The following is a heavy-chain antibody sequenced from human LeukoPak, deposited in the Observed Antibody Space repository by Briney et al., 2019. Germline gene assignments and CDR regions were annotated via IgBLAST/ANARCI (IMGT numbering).Heavy chain of an antibody. J-gene: IGHJ6*02. CDR3: ARGATYIGYYYYGRAV. CDR1: GGSFSGYY. V-gene: IGHV4-34*01. Sequence: SETLSLTCAVYGGSFSGYYWSWIRQPPGKGLEWIGEINHSGSTNYNPSLKSRVTISVDTSKNQFSLKLSSVTAADTAVYYCARGATYIGYYYYGRAVWGQGTTVTVSS. D-gene: IGHD4-11*01. CDR2: INHSGST.